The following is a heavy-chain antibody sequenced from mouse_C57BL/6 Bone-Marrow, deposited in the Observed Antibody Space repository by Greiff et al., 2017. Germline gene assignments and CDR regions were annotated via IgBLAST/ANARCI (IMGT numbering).Heavy chain of an antibody. V-gene: IGHV1-64*01. D-gene: IGHD1-1*01. CDR3: ASPYYGLFDY. CDR1: GYTFTSYW. J-gene: IGHJ2*01. Sequence: QVQLQQPGAELVKPGASVKLSCKASGYTFTSYWMHWVKQRPGQGLEWIGMIHPNSGSTNYNEKFKGKATLTVDKSSSTAYMQLSSLTSEDSAVYYCASPYYGLFDYWGQGTTLTVSS. CDR2: IHPNSGST.